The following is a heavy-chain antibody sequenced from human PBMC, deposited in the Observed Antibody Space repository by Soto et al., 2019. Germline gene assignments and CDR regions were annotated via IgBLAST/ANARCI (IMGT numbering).Heavy chain of an antibody. CDR1: GGTFSSFG. Sequence: SVKVSCKASGGTFSSFGISWVRQAPGQGLEWMGGIIPVFGRPNYAQRFRGRLTITADGSTSTSYMELIDLTSEDTAVYYCAREASGYDFWGQGTQVTSPQ. CDR3: AREASGYDF. D-gene: IGHD5-12*01. J-gene: IGHJ1*01. V-gene: IGHV1-69*13. CDR2: IIPVFGRP.